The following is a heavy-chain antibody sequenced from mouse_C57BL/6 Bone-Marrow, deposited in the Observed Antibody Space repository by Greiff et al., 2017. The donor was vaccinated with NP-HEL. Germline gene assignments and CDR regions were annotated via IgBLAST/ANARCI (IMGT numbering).Heavy chain of an antibody. J-gene: IGHJ4*01. Sequence: QVQLQQPGAELVKPGASVKLSCKASGYTFTSYWMHWVKQRPGQGLEWIGMIHPNSGSTNYNEKFKSKATLTVDKSSSTAYMQLSSLTSGDSAIYYCAVHMLAMDYWGQGTSVTVSS. CDR2: IHPNSGST. CDR3: AVHMLAMDY. V-gene: IGHV1-64*01. CDR1: GYTFTSYW.